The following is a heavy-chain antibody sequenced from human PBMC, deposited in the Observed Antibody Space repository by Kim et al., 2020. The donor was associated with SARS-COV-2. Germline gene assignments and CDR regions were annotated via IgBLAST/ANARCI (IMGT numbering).Heavy chain of an antibody. CDR3: AGVGPGAYYGWGSYYTI. Sequence: SETLSLTCTVSGASISSGGYYWSWIRQHPGKGLEWIGYIYYSGSTYYNPSLKSRVTISVDTSKNQFSLKLSSVTAADTAVYHCAGVGPGAYYGWGSYYTIWGQGTRV. D-gene: IGHD3-10*01. CDR2: IYYSGST. CDR1: GASISSGGYY. J-gene: IGHJ4*02. V-gene: IGHV4-31*03.